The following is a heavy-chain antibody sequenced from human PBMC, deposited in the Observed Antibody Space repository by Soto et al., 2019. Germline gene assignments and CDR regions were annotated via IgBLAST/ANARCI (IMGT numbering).Heavy chain of an antibody. V-gene: IGHV3-23*01. J-gene: IGHJ4*02. CDR2: ISGSGGST. CDR1: GFTVSSYA. Sequence: GGSLRLSCAASGFTVSSYAMSWVRQAPGKGLEWVSAISGSGGSTYYADSVKGRFTISRDNSKNTLYLQMNSLRAEDTAVYYCAKDPTVVTDFDYWGQGTLVTVS. D-gene: IGHD2-15*01. CDR3: AKDPTVVTDFDY.